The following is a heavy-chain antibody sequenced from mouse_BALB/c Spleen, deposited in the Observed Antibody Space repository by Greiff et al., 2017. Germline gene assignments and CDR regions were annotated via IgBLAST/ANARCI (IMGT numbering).Heavy chain of an antibody. CDR3: ARESASYAMDY. D-gene: IGHD6-1*01. V-gene: IGHV3-1*02. J-gene: IGHJ4*01. Sequence: EVQLQQSGPDLVKPSQSLSLSCTVSGYSFTSGYSWFWIRQFPGNKLEWMGYIHYSGSTNYNPSLKSRISITRDTSKNQFFLQLNSVTTEDTATYCCARESASYAMDYWGQGTSVTVSS. CDR1: GYSFTSGYS. CDR2: IHYSGST.